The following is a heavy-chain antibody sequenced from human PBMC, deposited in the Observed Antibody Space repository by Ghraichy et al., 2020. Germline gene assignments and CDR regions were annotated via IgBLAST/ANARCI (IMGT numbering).Heavy chain of an antibody. CDR1: GGSISSGGYS. Sequence: QTLSLTCAVSGGSISSGGYSWSWIRQPPGKGLEWIGYIYHSGSTYYNPSLKSRVTISVDRSKNQFSLKLSSVTAADTAVYYCARDKGGYSYGPDAFDIWGQGTMVTVSS. D-gene: IGHD5-18*01. CDR2: IYHSGST. CDR3: ARDKGGYSYGPDAFDI. V-gene: IGHV4-30-2*01. J-gene: IGHJ3*02.